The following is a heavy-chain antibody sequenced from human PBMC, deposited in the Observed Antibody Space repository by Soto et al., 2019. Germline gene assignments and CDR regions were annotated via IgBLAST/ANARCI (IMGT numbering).Heavy chain of an antibody. Sequence: ASVKVSCKASGGTFSSYAISWVRQAPGQGLEWMGGIIPIFGTANYAQKFQGRVTITADESTSTAYMELSSLRSEDTAVYYCAREGEMAKTYGYWGQGTLVTVSS. D-gene: IGHD3-10*01. CDR2: IIPIFGTA. CDR1: GGTFSSYA. V-gene: IGHV1-69*13. CDR3: AREGEMAKTYGY. J-gene: IGHJ4*02.